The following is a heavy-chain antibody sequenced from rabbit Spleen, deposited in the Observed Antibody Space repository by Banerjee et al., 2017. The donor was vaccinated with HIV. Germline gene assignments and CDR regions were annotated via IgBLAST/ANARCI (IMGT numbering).Heavy chain of an antibody. J-gene: IGHJ4*01. CDR1: GFDFSNYH. CDR3: ARWGVHNTYDL. Sequence: QEQLVESGGGLVQPEGSLKLSCKATGFDFSNYHMSWVRQAPGKGLEYIGAIDNGDNTYYANWVNGRFTISKTSSTVDLKMTSLTAADTATYFCARWGVHNTYDLWGPGTLVTVS. V-gene: IGHV1S25*01. CDR2: IDNGDNT. D-gene: IGHD4-1*01.